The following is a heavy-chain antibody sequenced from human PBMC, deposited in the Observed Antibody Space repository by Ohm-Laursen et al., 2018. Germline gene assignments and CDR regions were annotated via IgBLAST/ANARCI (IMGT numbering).Heavy chain of an antibody. CDR3: ARGLDLPYWYFDL. CDR1: GYTFTGYY. Sequence: SVKVSCKASGYTFTGYYMHWVRQAPGQGLEWMGWISAYNDYTKYAQNFQGRVTMTTDTSTSTAYMELRSLRSDDTAVYYCARGLDLPYWYFDLWGHGTLVSVSS. CDR2: ISAYNDYT. D-gene: IGHD3/OR15-3a*01. V-gene: IGHV1-18*04. J-gene: IGHJ2*01.